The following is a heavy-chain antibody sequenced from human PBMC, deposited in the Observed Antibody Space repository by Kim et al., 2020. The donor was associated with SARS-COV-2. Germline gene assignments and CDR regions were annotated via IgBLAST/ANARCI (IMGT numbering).Heavy chain of an antibody. Sequence: GGSLRPSCAASGFTLSSYAMHWVRQAPGKGLEWVAVISYDGSNNHYADSVKGRFTISRDNSKNTLYLQMNSLRAEDTAVYHCGRDPWSRLRGLTYSYYGMDVWGQGTTVTVSS. D-gene: IGHD3-10*01. J-gene: IGHJ6*02. CDR3: GRDPWSRLRGLTYSYYGMDV. CDR1: GFTLSSYA. CDR2: ISYDGSNN. V-gene: IGHV3-30-3*01.